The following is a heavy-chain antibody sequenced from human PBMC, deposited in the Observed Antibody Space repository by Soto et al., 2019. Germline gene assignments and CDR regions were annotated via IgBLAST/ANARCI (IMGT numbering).Heavy chain of an antibody. Sequence: GGSLRLSCAASGFTFSSYSMNWVRQAPGKGLEWVSYISSSSSTIYYADSVKGRFTISRDNAKNSPYLQMNSLRDEDTAVYYCAWYYYDSSGYALDYWGQGTLVTVSS. CDR1: GFTFSSYS. D-gene: IGHD3-22*01. V-gene: IGHV3-48*02. J-gene: IGHJ4*02. CDR3: AWYYYDSSGYALDY. CDR2: ISSSSSTI.